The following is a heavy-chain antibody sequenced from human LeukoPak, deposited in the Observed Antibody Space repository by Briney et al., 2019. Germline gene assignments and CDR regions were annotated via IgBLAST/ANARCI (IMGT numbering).Heavy chain of an antibody. V-gene: IGHV4-4*07. CDR1: GGSISSYY. CDR2: IYTSGST. CDR3: ARDYDFWSGYYTYYYYYMDV. Sequence: SEALSLTCTVSGGSISSYYWSWIRQPAGKGLEWIGRIYTSGSTNYNPSLKSRATMSVDTSKNQFSLKLSSVTAADTAVYYCARDYDFWSGYYTYYYYYMDVWGKGTTVTVSS. D-gene: IGHD3-3*01. J-gene: IGHJ6*03.